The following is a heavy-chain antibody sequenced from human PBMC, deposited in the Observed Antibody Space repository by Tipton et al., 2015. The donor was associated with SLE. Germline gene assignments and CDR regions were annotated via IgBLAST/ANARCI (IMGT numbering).Heavy chain of an antibody. CDR1: GGSISSYY. CDR3: ARGMVRGVTGRPSGFDY. Sequence: TLSLTCTVSGGSISSYYWSWIRQPPGKGLEWIGYIYYSGSANYNPSLKSRVTISVDKSKNQFSLKLSSVTAADTAVYYCARGMVRGVTGRPSGFDYWGQGTLVTVSS. CDR2: IYYSGSA. J-gene: IGHJ4*02. D-gene: IGHD3-10*01. V-gene: IGHV4-59*12.